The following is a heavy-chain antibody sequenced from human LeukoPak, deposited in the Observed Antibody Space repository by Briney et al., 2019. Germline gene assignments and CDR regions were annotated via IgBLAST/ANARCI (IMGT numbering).Heavy chain of an antibody. Sequence: PGGSLRLSCAASGFTFNAYSMNWVRQAPGKGLEWVSSISSSPSYIYYADSVKGRFTISRDNAQNSLFLQMSSLRAEDTAVYYCAKDVYSGRYGAFDIWGQGTMVTVYS. CDR2: ISSSPSYI. CDR1: GFTFNAYS. V-gene: IGHV3-21*01. J-gene: IGHJ3*02. CDR3: AKDVYSGRYGAFDI. D-gene: IGHD1-26*01.